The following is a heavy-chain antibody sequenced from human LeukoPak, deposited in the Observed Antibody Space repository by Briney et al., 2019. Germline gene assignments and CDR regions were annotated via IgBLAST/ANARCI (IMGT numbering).Heavy chain of an antibody. CDR3: WHSGYESGLDY. V-gene: IGHV4-4*02. CDR1: GVSITSGNW. D-gene: IGHD5-12*01. CDR2: IYHSGSI. J-gene: IGHJ4*02. Sequence: SETLSLTCGVSGVSITSGNWWSWVRQPPGKGLEWIGEIYHSGSINYNPSLKSRVTISVDKSKNQFSLKLNSVIAADTAVYYCWHSGYESGLDYWGQGTLVTVSS.